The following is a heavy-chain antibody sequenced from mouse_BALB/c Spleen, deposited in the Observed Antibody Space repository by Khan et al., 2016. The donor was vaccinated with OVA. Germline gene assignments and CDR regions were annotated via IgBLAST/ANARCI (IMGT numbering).Heavy chain of an antibody. D-gene: IGHD1-1*01. CDR1: GYMFTSYW. J-gene: IGHJ3*01. CDR3: ARSGYGSLAY. CDR2: INPSSGYT. V-gene: IGHV1-7*01. Sequence: QVQLQQSGAELAKPGASVKMSCKASGYMFTSYWMNWVKQRPGQGLEWIGYINPSSGYTEYNQKFKDKATLTADKSSSTAYMQLRSLTSEDSAVYYCARSGYGSLAYWGQGTLVTVSA.